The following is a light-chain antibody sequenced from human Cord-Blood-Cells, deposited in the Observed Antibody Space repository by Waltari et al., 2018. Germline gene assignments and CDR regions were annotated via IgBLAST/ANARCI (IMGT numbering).Light chain of an antibody. J-gene: IGKJ4*01. CDR1: QHISSY. CDR2: DAS. CDR3: QQSYSTPLT. V-gene: IGKV1-39*01. Sequence: DIQMTQTPSSLSASVGDRVTITCRASQHISSYLNWYQQKPGKAPKLLIYDASSLQSWVPSRFSGSGSGTDFTLTISGLQPEVFATYYCQQSYSTPLTFGGGTKVEIK.